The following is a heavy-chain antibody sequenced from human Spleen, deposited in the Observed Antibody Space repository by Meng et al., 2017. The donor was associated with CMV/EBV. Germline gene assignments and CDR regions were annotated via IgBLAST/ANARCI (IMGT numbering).Heavy chain of an antibody. CDR2: IKQDGSEK. D-gene: IGHD2-15*01. J-gene: IGHJ4*02. V-gene: IGHV3-7*01. CDR1: GFSFSNYW. Sequence: GESLKISCAASGFSFSNYWMSWVRQAPGKGLEWVANIKQDGSEKYYVDSVKGRFTISRDDAKNSLYLQMNSLRAEDTAVYYCASGQGGGFWGQGTLVTVSS. CDR3: ASGQGGGF.